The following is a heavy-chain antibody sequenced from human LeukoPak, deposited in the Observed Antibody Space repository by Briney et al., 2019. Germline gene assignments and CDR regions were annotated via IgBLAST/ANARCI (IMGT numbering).Heavy chain of an antibody. CDR2: MNPNSGNT. CDR3: ARDRGLGGALGYCSGGSCHGGPFDY. J-gene: IGHJ4*02. Sequence: ASVKVSCKASGYTFTSYDINWVRQATGQGLEWMGWMNPNSGNTGYAQKFQGRVTITRNTSISTAYMELSRLRSDDTAVYYCARDRGLGGALGYCSGGSCHGGPFDYWGQGTLVTVSS. V-gene: IGHV1-8*03. CDR1: GYTFTSYD. D-gene: IGHD2-15*01.